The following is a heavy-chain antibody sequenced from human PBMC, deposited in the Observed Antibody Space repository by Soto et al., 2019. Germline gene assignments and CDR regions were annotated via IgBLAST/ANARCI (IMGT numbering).Heavy chain of an antibody. CDR1: GFTFSSYE. Sequence: GGSLRLSCAASGFTFSSYEMNWVRQAPGKGLEWVSYISSSGSTIYYADSVKDRFTISRDNAKNSLYLQMNSLRAEDTAVYYCARYGSNRYYFDYWGQGTLVTVSS. CDR2: ISSSGSTI. D-gene: IGHD6-13*01. CDR3: ARYGSNRYYFDY. J-gene: IGHJ4*02. V-gene: IGHV3-48*03.